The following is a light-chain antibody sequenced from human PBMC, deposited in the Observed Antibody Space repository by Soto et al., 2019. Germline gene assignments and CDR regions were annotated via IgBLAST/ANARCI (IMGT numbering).Light chain of an antibody. V-gene: IGLV2-14*01. CDR3: SSYTTSSTRV. CDR1: SSDVAGYKY. CDR2: DVS. J-gene: IGLJ3*02. Sequence: QSALTQPASVSGSPGQSITISCTGTSSDVAGYKYVSWYQQHPGKAPKLMIYDVSDRPSGVSNRFSGSQSGNTASLTISGLQAEDEDDYYCSSYTTSSTRVFGGGTKLTVL.